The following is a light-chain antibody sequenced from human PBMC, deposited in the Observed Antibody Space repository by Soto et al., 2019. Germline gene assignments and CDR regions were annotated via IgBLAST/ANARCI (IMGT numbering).Light chain of an antibody. CDR1: SSDVVSHNF. V-gene: IGLV2-23*03. J-gene: IGLJ2*01. Sequence: QSVLTQPASVSGSPGQSITISCSGTSSDVVSHNFVSWYQQYPGKAPKLMIYEGSKRPSGVPNRFSGSKSGNTASLTISGLQADDEADYYCCSNAGSRTFDVVFGGGTKLTVL. CDR3: CSNAGSRTFDVV. CDR2: EGS.